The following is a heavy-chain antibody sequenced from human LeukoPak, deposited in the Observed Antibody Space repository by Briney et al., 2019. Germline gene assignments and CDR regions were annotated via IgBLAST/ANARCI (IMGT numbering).Heavy chain of an antibody. CDR3: ARGDSNYGLGAHNWFDP. CDR1: GGTFSSYA. CDR2: IIPIFGTA. D-gene: IGHD4-11*01. Sequence: GASVKVSCKASGGTFSSYAISWVRQAPGQGLEWMGGIIPIFGTANYAQKFQGRVTITTDESTSTAYMELSSLRSEDTAVYYCARGDSNYGLGAHNWFDPWGQGTLVTVSS. J-gene: IGHJ5*02. V-gene: IGHV1-69*05.